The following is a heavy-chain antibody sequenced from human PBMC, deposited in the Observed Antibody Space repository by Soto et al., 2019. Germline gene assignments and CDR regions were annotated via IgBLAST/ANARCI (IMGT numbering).Heavy chain of an antibody. J-gene: IGHJ4*01. CDR2: IYTSGST. V-gene: IGHV4-4*07. CDR1: GDSINDYY. Sequence: QVQLQESGPGLVKPSETLSLTCTVSGDSINDYYWSWIRQPAGKGLEWIGRIYTSGSTDYNPSLKSRVTISIDTSKNQFSLKVTSMTAADTAVYYCARDPGTGIEVRLQYWGQGTQVTVSS. CDR3: ARDPGTGIEVRLQY. D-gene: IGHD6-6*01.